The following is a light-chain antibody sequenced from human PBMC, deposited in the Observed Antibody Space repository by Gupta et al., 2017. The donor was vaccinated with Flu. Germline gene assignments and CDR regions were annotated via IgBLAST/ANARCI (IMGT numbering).Light chain of an antibody. CDR2: GAS. V-gene: IGKV1-39*01. CDR1: QSISNY. Sequence: PSSLSASVGDKVTITCRASQSISNYLNWYQQKPGKAPNLLILGASTLHSGVPSRFSGSGSGTDFALTITSLQPEDVGSYYCQQSDDTPYTFGQGTKLEIK. J-gene: IGKJ2*01. CDR3: QQSDDTPYT.